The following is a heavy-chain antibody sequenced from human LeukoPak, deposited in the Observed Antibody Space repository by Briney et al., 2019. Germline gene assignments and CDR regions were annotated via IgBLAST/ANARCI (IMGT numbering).Heavy chain of an antibody. CDR3: ARLPIRHRKDGSSSWDGYYYYYYGMDV. CDR1: GGSFSGYY. D-gene: IGHD6-13*01. J-gene: IGHJ6*02. Sequence: SETLSLTCAVYGGSFSGYYWSWIRQPPGKGLEWTGEINHSGSTNYNPSLKSRVTISVDTSKNQFSLKLSSVTAADTAVYYCARLPIRHRKDGSSSWDGYYYYYYGMDVWGQGTTVTVSS. CDR2: INHSGST. V-gene: IGHV4-34*01.